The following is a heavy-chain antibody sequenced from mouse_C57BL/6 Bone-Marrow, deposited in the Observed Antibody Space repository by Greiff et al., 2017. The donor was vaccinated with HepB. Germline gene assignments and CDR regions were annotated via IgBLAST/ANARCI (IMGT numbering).Heavy chain of an antibody. Sequence: VQLQQSGAELVKPGASVKLSCTASGFNIKDYYMHWVKQRTEQGLEWIGRSDPEDGETKYAPKFQGKATITADTSSNTAYLQLSSLTSEDTAVYYCAPNYYGSSYEDYFDYWGQGTTLTVSS. CDR1: GFNIKDYY. V-gene: IGHV14-2*01. CDR2: SDPEDGET. D-gene: IGHD1-1*01. CDR3: APNYYGSSYEDYFDY. J-gene: IGHJ2*01.